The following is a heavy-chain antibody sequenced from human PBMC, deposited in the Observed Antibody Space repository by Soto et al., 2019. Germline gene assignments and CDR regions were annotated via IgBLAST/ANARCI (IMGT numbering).Heavy chain of an antibody. D-gene: IGHD5-18*01. CDR2: INKNGGEK. Sequence: PGGSLRLSCAASGFIFTSYSMSWVRQSPGKGLEWVANINKNGGEKYYVDSVKGRFTISRDNAKNSLYLQMNRLRAEDTAVYYCARPWDTALLSTWNSWGQGTPATVSS. J-gene: IGHJ4*02. CDR3: ARPWDTALLSTWNS. V-gene: IGHV3-7*03. CDR1: GFIFTSYS.